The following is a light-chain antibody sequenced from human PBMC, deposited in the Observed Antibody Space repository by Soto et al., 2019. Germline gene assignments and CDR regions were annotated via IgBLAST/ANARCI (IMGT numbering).Light chain of an antibody. Sequence: DIQMTQSPSTLSASVGDRVTMXXRASQSISSWLAWYQQIPGKAPKXMIYDASSLERGVPSRFSGSGSGTEFTLSISSLQPYDFATYYCQHYDDYSRTFGQGTKVDIK. CDR1: QSISSW. CDR2: DAS. V-gene: IGKV1-5*01. CDR3: QHYDDYSRT. J-gene: IGKJ1*01.